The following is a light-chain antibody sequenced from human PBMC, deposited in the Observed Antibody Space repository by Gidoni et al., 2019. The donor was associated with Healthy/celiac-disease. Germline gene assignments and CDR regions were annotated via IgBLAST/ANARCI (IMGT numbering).Light chain of an antibody. J-gene: IGKJ2*01. Sequence: IVLTQSPGTLSLSQGERSTLSCRASQSVSSSYLAWYQQKPGQAPRLLIYGASSRATGIPDRFSGSGSGTDFTLTISRLEPEDFAVYYCQQYGSAPRYTFGQGTKLEIK. V-gene: IGKV3-20*01. CDR2: GAS. CDR1: QSVSSSY. CDR3: QQYGSAPRYT.